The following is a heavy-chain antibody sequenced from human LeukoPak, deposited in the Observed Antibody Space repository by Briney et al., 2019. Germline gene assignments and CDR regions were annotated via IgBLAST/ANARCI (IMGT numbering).Heavy chain of an antibody. CDR3: ESDATAGFSDY. Sequence: SETLSLTCALSVPSITWDYLWVWIRQPPGKGLEWIATIYYSWGMYFNPSLKNRVTVSLDASKNQFSLKMTSLTAADTSIYYWESDATAGFSDYGGQGIMVTVSS. CDR1: VPSITWDYL. CDR2: IYYSWGM. D-gene: IGHD2-21*02. J-gene: IGHJ4*02. V-gene: IGHV4-38-2*01.